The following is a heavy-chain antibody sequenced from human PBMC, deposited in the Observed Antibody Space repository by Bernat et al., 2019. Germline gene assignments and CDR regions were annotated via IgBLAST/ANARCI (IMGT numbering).Heavy chain of an antibody. CDR2: INQDGSEK. CDR1: GFTFSVSW. D-gene: IGHD7-27*01. V-gene: IGHV3-7*03. CDR3: ARSPRTGDVDY. J-gene: IGHJ4*02. Sequence: EVQLVESEGGLVQPGGSLRLSCAASGFTFSVSWMSWVRQAPGKGLEWVANINQDGSEKYYVDSVRGRFTISRDNAKNSLYLQMNSLRADDTAVYYCARSPRTGDVDYWGQGTLVTVSS.